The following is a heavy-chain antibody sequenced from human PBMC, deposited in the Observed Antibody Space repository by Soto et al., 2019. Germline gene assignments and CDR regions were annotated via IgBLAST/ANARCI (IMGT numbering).Heavy chain of an antibody. CDR1: GFTFSSYE. CDR2: ISSSGSTI. D-gene: IGHD3-22*01. V-gene: IGHV3-48*03. CDR3: ARDGYYDSSGGFDY. Sequence: PEESLRLSCAASGFTFSSYEMNWVRQAPGKGLEWVSYISSSGSTIYYADSVKGRFTISRDNAKNSLYLQMNSLRAEDTAVYYCARDGYYDSSGGFDYWGQGTLVTVSS. J-gene: IGHJ4*02.